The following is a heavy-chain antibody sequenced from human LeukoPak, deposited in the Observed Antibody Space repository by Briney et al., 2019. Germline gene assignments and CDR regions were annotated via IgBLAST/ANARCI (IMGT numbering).Heavy chain of an antibody. CDR3: ARRLVRGVIIIEFDC. J-gene: IGHJ4*02. V-gene: IGHV3-21*01. Sequence: SVQGRFTISRDNAKNSLYLQMNSLRAEDTAVYYCARRLVRGVIIIEFDCWGQGTLVTVSS. D-gene: IGHD3-10*01.